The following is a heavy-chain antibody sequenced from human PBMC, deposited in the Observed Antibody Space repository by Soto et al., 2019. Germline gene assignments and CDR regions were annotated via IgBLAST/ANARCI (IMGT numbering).Heavy chain of an antibody. Sequence: PSETLSLTCAVSGGSISSGGYSWSWIRQPPGKGQEWIGYIYHSGSTYYNPSLKSRITINPDTSKNQFSLQLNSVTPEDTAVYYCARDGWIAADLVFDPWGQGTLVTVSS. J-gene: IGHJ5*02. CDR1: GGSISSGGYS. V-gene: IGHV4-30-2*05. CDR3: ARDGWIAADLVFDP. CDR2: IYHSGST. D-gene: IGHD6-13*01.